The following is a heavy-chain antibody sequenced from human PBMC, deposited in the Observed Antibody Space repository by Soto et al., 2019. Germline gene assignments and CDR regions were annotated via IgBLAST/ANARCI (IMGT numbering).Heavy chain of an antibody. D-gene: IGHD3-10*01. CDR3: ARDVWSRASGPPDS. V-gene: IGHV3-9*01. J-gene: IGHJ5*02. CDR2: ISWNSGTI. Sequence: GGSLRLSCAASGFSFDDYAMHWVRQVPGKGLEWITGISWNSGTIGYADSVKGRFTISRDNAKNSLYLQMNSLRAEDTAFYYCARDVWSRASGPPDSWGQGTLVTVSS. CDR1: GFSFDDYA.